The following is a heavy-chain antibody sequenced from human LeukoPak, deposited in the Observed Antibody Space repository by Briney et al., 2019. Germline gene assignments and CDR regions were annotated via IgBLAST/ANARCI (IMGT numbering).Heavy chain of an antibody. CDR1: GYTFTDYY. V-gene: IGHV1-2*02. Sequence: ASVKVSCKASGYTFTDYYMHWVRQAPGQGLEWMGWINPNSGTTRYAQKFQGRVTMTRDTSISTAYMELSRLRSDDTAVYYCARVQGYCSSTSCYPDTNFDYWGQGTLVTVSS. D-gene: IGHD2-2*01. CDR2: INPNSGTT. CDR3: ARVQGYCSSTSCYPDTNFDY. J-gene: IGHJ4*02.